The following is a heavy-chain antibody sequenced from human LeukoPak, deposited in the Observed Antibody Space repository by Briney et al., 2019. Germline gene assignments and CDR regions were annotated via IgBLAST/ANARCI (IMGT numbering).Heavy chain of an antibody. CDR2: ISYDGTNK. CDR3: ARDFSPVDY. J-gene: IGHJ4*02. Sequence: GRSLRLSCAASGFTFSTYGMHWVRQAPGKGLEWVAVISYDGTNKYYADSVKGRFTISRDNSKNTLYLQMNSLRAEDTAVYYCARDFSPVDYWGQGTLVTVSS. CDR1: GFTFSTYG. D-gene: IGHD3-3*01. V-gene: IGHV3-30*03.